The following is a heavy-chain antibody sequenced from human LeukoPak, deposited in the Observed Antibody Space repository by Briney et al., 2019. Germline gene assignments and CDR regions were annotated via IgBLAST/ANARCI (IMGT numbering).Heavy chain of an antibody. CDR1: GFTFSSYE. J-gene: IGHJ5*02. V-gene: IGHV3-21*01. Sequence: PGGSLRLSCAASGFTFSSYEMNWVRQAPGKGLEWVSSISSSGSYIYHADSVKGRFTISRDNAKNSLYLQMNSLRAEDTAVYYCARDPFPMTTVTTGWFDPWGQGTLVTVSS. CDR2: ISSSGSYI. CDR3: ARDPFPMTTVTTGWFDP. D-gene: IGHD4-17*01.